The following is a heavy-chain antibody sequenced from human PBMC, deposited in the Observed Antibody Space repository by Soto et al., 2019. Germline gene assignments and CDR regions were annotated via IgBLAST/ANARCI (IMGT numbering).Heavy chain of an antibody. J-gene: IGHJ3*02. CDR3: ARGVVGDAFDI. D-gene: IGHD3-3*01. V-gene: IGHV4-59*08. Sequence: SETLSLTCTVSGGSISSYYWSWIRQPPGKGLDLIGYIYYSGSTNYTPSLKSRVTISVDTSKNQFSLKLSSVTAADTAVYYCARGVVGDAFDIWGQGTMVTVSS. CDR1: GGSISSYY. CDR2: IYYSGST.